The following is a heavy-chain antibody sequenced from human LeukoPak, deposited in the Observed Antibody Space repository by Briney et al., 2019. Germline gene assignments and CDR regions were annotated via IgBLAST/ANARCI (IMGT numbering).Heavy chain of an antibody. V-gene: IGHV3-30*04. J-gene: IGHJ4*02. D-gene: IGHD4-23*01. CDR3: ARDLGNLNDY. Sequence: GGSLRLSCAASGFTFSSYAMHWVRQAPGKGLEWGAVISYDGSNKYYADSVKGRFTISRDNSKNTLYLQMNSLRAEDTAVYYCARDLGNLNDYWGQGTLVTVSS. CDR1: GFTFSSYA. CDR2: ISYDGSNK.